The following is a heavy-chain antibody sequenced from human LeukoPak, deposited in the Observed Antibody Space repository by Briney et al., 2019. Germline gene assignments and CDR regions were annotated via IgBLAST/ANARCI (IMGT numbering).Heavy chain of an antibody. CDR2: ISGSGGST. CDR1: GFTFSSYA. J-gene: IGHJ3*02. CDR3: ARDRPKYGGNAIAAFDI. Sequence: PGGSLRLSCAASGFTFSSYAMSWVRQAPGKGLEWVSAISGSGGSTYYADSVKGRFTISRDNAKNSLYLQMNSLRAEDTAVYYCARDRPKYGGNAIAAFDIWGQGTMVTVSS. V-gene: IGHV3-23*01. D-gene: IGHD2-15*01.